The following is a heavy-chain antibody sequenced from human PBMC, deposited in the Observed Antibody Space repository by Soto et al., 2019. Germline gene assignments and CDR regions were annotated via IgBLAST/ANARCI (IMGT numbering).Heavy chain of an antibody. CDR3: ARREERSGPHYLDH. J-gene: IGHJ4*02. CDR1: GYTFSPCD. CDR2: MNPNTGKA. Sequence: QVQLVQSGAEVKKPGASVRVSGKPSGYTFSPCDIHWVRQAPGLGLGWMGWMNPNTGKAGFAQKFQGRVTLTMDTTLRTSYMDMSGLTYEDTAVYYCARREERSGPHYLDHWGQGNLVTVSS. V-gene: IGHV1-8*01.